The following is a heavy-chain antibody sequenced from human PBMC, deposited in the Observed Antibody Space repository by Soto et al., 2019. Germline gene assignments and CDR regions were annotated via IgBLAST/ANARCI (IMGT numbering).Heavy chain of an antibody. CDR3: ASGRGNLAGYYFAY. Sequence: QLQLQESGSGLVKPSQTLSLTCAVSGGSISSGGYSWSWIRQPPGKGLEWIGYIYHSGSTYYNPSPKTRVSISVDGTKNQFSLKLSSVTAADTAVYYCASGRGNLAGYYFAYWGQGTLVTVSS. D-gene: IGHD1-7*01. CDR2: IYHSGST. V-gene: IGHV4-30-2*01. J-gene: IGHJ4*02. CDR1: GGSISSGGYS.